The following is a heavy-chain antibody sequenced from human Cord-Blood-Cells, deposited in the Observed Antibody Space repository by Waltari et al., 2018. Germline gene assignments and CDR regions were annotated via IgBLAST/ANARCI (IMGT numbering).Heavy chain of an antibody. CDR1: GYTFTGYY. V-gene: IGHV1-2*04. Sequence: QVQLVQSGAEVKKPGASVKVSCKASGYTFTGYYMHWVRQAPGHGLEWMGWINPNSGGTNYAQKFQGWVTMTRDTSISTAYMELSRLRSDDKAVYYCARDKGKSGSSYSYGMDVWGQGTTLTVSS. CDR2: INPNSGGT. J-gene: IGHJ6*02. CDR3: ARDKGKSGSSYSYGMDV. D-gene: IGHD1-26*01.